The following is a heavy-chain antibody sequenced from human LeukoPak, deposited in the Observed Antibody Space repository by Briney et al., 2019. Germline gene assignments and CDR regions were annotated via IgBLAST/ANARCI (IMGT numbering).Heavy chain of an antibody. V-gene: IGHV4-59*05. CDR1: GGSISSYY. CDR2: LFSSGKT. CDR3: ARMVAKSDAFDI. J-gene: IGHJ3*02. Sequence: PSETLSLTCTVSGGSISSYYWSWIRQPAGKGLEWIGSLFSSGKTYYNPSLKTRVTISMDSSNKQFSLRLISVTAADTSVYYCARMVAKSDAFDIWGQGTMVFVSS. D-gene: IGHD2-8*01.